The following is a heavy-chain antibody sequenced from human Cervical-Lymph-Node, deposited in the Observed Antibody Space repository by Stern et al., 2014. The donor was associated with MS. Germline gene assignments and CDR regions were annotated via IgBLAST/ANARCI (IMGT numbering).Heavy chain of an antibody. CDR3: ARQSVTNYFDY. V-gene: IGHV4-59*08. Sequence: QVQLVESGPGLVRPSETLSLTCSVSGDSINYFYWSWIRQSPGKGLEWIGYLFSLGSTAYNPSLKSRVIISLDTPKTQFPLTLPSVPAADTAVYYCARQSVTNYFDYWGQGILVTVSS. J-gene: IGHJ4*02. CDR2: LFSLGST. CDR1: GDSINYFY.